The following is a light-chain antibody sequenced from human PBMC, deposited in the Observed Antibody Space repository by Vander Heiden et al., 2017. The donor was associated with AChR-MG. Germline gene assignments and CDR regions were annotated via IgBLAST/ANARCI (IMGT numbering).Light chain of an antibody. J-gene: IGLJ2*01. Sequence: NFMLTQPHSVSESPGKTVTISCTGSSGSIASNYVQWYQQRPGSAPTTVIYENNQRPSGVPDRFSGSIDSSSNSASLTISRLKTEDEADYYGQSYDGSNFVIFGGGTKLTVL. CDR3: QSYDGSNFVI. V-gene: IGLV6-57*02. CDR2: ENN. CDR1: SGSIASNY.